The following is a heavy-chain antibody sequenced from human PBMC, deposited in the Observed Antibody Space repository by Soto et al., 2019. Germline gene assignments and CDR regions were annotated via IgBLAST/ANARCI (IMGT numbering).Heavy chain of an antibody. CDR2: IIPIFGTA. CDR1: EGTFSSYA. Sequence: QVQLVQSGAEVKKPGSSVKVSCKASEGTFSSYAISWVRQAPGQGLEWMGGIIPIFGTANYAQKFQGRVTITADESTSTAYMELSSLRSEDTAVYYCARVRYCSSTSCYRGYYYYGMDVWGQGTTVTVSS. J-gene: IGHJ6*02. D-gene: IGHD2-2*02. V-gene: IGHV1-69*01. CDR3: ARVRYCSSTSCYRGYYYYGMDV.